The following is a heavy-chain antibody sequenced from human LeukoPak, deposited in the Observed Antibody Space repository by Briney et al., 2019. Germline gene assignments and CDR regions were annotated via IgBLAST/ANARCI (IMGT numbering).Heavy chain of an antibody. CDR3: AKEMGAAAIFDY. D-gene: IGHD6-13*01. V-gene: IGHV3-30*18. Sequence: PGGSLRLSCAASGFIFSSDGMHWVRQAPGKGLEWVAVISYDGSNKYYADSVKGRFTISRDNSKNTLYLQMNSLRAEDTAVYYCAKEMGAAAIFDYCGQGTLVTVSS. CDR2: ISYDGSNK. CDR1: GFIFSSDG. J-gene: IGHJ4*02.